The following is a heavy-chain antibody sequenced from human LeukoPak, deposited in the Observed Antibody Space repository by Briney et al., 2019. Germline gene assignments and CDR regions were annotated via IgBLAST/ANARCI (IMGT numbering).Heavy chain of an antibody. V-gene: IGHV3-7*01. Sequence: GGSLRLSCVASGFTFSSYWMSWVRQAPGKGLEWVANIKQDGSEKYYVDSVKGRHTISRDNAKNSLYLQMNSLRAEDTAVYYCARAAWLCDPWGQGTLVTVSS. CDR1: GFTFSSYW. CDR3: ARAAWLCDP. J-gene: IGHJ5*02. D-gene: IGHD3-22*01. CDR2: IKQDGSEK.